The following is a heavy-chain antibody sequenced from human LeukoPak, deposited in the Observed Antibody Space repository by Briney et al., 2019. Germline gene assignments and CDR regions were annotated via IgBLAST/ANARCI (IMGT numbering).Heavy chain of an antibody. CDR3: ARRSAVAGTLDY. CDR2: IKSDGRTT. CDR1: GFTVSSNY. J-gene: IGHJ4*02. Sequence: PGGSLRLSCAVSGFTVSSNYMNWVRQAPGKGLVWVSRIKSDGRTTSYADSVKGRFTISRDNAKNTLYLQLSSLRAEDTAVYYCARRSAVAGTLDYWGQGTLVTVSS. V-gene: IGHV3-74*01. D-gene: IGHD6-19*01.